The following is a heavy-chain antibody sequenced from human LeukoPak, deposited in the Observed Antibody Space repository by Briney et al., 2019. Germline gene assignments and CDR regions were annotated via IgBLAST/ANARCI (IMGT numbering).Heavy chain of an antibody. Sequence: GGSLRLSCAASGFTLSDYWMHWVRQAPGKGLVWVSRINTDGSSTSYADSVKGRFTISRDNAKNTLYLQMNSLRDDDTAVYYCAELGITMIGGVWGKGTTVTISS. J-gene: IGHJ6*04. CDR2: INTDGSST. CDR1: GFTLSDYW. V-gene: IGHV3-74*01. CDR3: AELGITMIGGV. D-gene: IGHD3-10*02.